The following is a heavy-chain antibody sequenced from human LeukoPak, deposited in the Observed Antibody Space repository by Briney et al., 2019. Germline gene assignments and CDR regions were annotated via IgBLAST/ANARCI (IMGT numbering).Heavy chain of an antibody. D-gene: IGHD2-15*01. CDR2: INPYNGNT. CDR1: GYTFTTYG. CDR3: AREISGRFDF. Sequence: GASVKVSCKASGYTFTTYGISWVRQAPGQGLEWMGWINPYNGNTNYAQKFQGRVTLTTDTSTSTAYMDLRSLRSDDTAMYYCAREISGRFDFWGQGTLVTVSS. V-gene: IGHV1-18*01. J-gene: IGHJ4*02.